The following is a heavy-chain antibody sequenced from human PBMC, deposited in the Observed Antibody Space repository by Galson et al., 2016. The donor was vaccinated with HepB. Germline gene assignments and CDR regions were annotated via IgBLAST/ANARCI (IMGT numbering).Heavy chain of an antibody. CDR1: GFTFSSYG. J-gene: IGHJ4*02. CDR2: ISYDGSNK. V-gene: IGHV3-30*18. CDR3: AKNQLLWFGEFSSHY. D-gene: IGHD3-10*01. Sequence: SLRLSCAASGFTFSSYGLHWVRQAPGKGLEWVAVISYDGSNKYYADSVRGRFTISRDNSKNTRYLQMNSLRAEDTAVYYCAKNQLLWFGEFSSHYWGQGTLVTVSS.